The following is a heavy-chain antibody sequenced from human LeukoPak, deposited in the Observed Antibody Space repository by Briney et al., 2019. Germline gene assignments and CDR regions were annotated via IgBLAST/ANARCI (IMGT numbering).Heavy chain of an antibody. CDR2: IKPDGTEK. CDR3: ATDIFDD. CDR1: GFSLGSYW. V-gene: IGHV3-7*05. J-gene: IGHJ4*02. Sequence: PGGSLRLSCAASGFSLGSYWMSWVRQAPGKGLEWVANIKPDGTEKHYVDSVKGRFTIARDNAKNSLYLQMNSLRVEDTAVYYCATDIFDDWGQGTLVTVSS.